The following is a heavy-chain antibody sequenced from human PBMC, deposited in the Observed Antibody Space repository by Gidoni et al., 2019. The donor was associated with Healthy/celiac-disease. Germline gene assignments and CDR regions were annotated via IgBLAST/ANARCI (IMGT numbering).Heavy chain of an antibody. V-gene: IGHV3-48*02. Sequence: EVQLVESGGGLVQPGGYLRLSCAASGFTCSSYSRNWVRQAPGKGLEWVSYISSSSSTIYYADSVKGRFTISRDNAKNSLYLQMNSLRDEDTAVYYCARHCSSTSGPSGGNAFDIWGQGTMVTVSS. CDR2: ISSSSSTI. CDR1: GFTCSSYS. J-gene: IGHJ3*02. CDR3: ARHCSSTSGPSGGNAFDI. D-gene: IGHD2-2*01.